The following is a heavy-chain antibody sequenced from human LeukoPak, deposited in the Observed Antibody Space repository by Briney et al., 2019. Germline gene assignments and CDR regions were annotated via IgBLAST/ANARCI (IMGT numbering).Heavy chain of an antibody. CDR3: ARAQRLDHGDYVVVHGLDV. V-gene: IGHV4-59*01. CDR2: IFYSGST. Sequence: PSETLSLTCTISGGSISSYYWTWIRQPPGKELEWIGYIFYSGSTNYNPSLKSRVTISVDTSKNQFSLSLRSVTTADTAVYYCARAQRLDHGDYVVVHGLDVWGQGTTVTVSS. CDR1: GGSISSYY. J-gene: IGHJ6*02. D-gene: IGHD4-17*01.